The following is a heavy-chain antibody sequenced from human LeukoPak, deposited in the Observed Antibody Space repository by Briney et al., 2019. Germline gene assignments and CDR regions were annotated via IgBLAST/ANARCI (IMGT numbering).Heavy chain of an antibody. J-gene: IGHJ4*02. V-gene: IGHV1-18*01. CDR1: TDTLTNYG. Sequence: ASVKVSCKTSTDTLTNYGIIWVRRAPGQGLEWIGWISGRNGKTNYAQRVQGRLTMTTDISTSTAYMELRSLRFDDTAVYYCARVLYSNWELLAFDYWGQGTLVTVSS. D-gene: IGHD1-26*01. CDR3: ARVLYSNWELLAFDY. CDR2: ISGRNGKT.